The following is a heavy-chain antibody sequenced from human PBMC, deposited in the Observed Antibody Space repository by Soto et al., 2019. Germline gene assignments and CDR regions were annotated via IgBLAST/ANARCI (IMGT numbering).Heavy chain of an antibody. Sequence: TSETLSLTCAVYGGSFSGYYWSWIRQPPGKGLEWIGEINHSGSTNYNPSLKSRVTISVDTSKNQFSLKLSSVTAADTAVYYCARGGEEMATKAPSNLFDYWGQGTLVTVSS. CDR3: ARGGEEMATKAPSNLFDY. J-gene: IGHJ4*02. CDR2: INHSGST. D-gene: IGHD5-12*01. CDR1: GGSFSGYY. V-gene: IGHV4-34*01.